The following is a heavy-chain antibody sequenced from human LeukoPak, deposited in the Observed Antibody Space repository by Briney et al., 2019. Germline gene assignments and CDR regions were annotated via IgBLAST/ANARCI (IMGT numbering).Heavy chain of an antibody. D-gene: IGHD4-11*01. CDR3: ARDAGGAFGNYVNYFDY. J-gene: IGHJ4*02. CDR2: IWYDGTNI. Sequence: PGGSLRLSCAASGLILSSYGIHWVRQAPGKGLEWVAVIWYDGTNIYYGDSVKGRFSISRDNSKNTVYLQMDSLRAEDTAAYYCARDAGGAFGNYVNYFDYWGQGTLVTVSS. V-gene: IGHV3-33*01. CDR1: GLILSSYG.